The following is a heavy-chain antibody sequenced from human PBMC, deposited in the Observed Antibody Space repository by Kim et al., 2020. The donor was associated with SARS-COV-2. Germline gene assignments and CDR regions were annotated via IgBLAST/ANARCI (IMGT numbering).Heavy chain of an antibody. Sequence: GGSLRLSCSASGFTFSSYAMHWVRQAPGKGLEYVSAISSNGGSTYYADSVKGRFTISRDNSKNTLYLQMSSLRAEDTAVYYCVKDVPPTHLSIAVAGTWDWGQGTLVTVSS. V-gene: IGHV3-64D*09. CDR2: ISSNGGST. CDR1: GFTFSSYA. J-gene: IGHJ4*02. CDR3: VKDVPPTHLSIAVAGTWD. D-gene: IGHD6-19*01.